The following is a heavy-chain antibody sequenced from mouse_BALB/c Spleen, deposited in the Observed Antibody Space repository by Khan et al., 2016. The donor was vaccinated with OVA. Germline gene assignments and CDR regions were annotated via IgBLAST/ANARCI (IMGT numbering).Heavy chain of an antibody. CDR2: INPDSSTI. V-gene: IGHV4-1*02. CDR1: GFAFSRYW. D-gene: IGHD2-14*01. J-gene: IGHJ3*01. Sequence: EVKLLESGGDLVQPGGSLKLSCAASGFAFSRYWMSWVRQAPGKGLEWIGEINPDSSTINYTPSLKDKFIISRDNAKNTLYLQMSKVRSEDTALYYCARPYRYGGRAWFAYWGEGTLVTVSA. CDR3: ARPYRYGGRAWFAY.